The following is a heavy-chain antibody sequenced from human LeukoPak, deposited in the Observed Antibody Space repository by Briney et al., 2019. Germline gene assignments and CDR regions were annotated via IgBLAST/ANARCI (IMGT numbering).Heavy chain of an antibody. Sequence: GASLKVSCKVSGYTLTELSMHWVRQAPGKGLEWMGGFDPEDGETIYAQKFQGRVTMTEDTSTDTAYMELSSLRSEDTAVYYCATGIVGATPSDYWGQGTLVTVSS. CDR1: GYTLTELS. CDR3: ATGIVGATPSDY. V-gene: IGHV1-24*01. J-gene: IGHJ4*02. D-gene: IGHD1-26*01. CDR2: FDPEDGET.